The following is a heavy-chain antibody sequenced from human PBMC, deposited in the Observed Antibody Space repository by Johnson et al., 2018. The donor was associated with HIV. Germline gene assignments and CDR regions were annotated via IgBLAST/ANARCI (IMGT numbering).Heavy chain of an antibody. CDR3: ARGLKGAFDI. V-gene: IGHV3-66*01. J-gene: IGHJ3*02. CDR2: SYSGGST. CDR1: GFTFSDYY. Sequence: VQLVESGGGVVRPGGSLRLSCAASGFTFSDYYMSWVRQAPGKGLEWVSVSYSGGSTYYSDSVKGRFTISRDNAKNSLYLQMNSLRAEDTAVYYCARGLKGAFDIWGQGTRVTVSA.